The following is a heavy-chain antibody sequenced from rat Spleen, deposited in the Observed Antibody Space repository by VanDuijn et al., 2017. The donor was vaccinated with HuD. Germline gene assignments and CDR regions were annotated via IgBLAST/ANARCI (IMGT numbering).Heavy chain of an antibody. J-gene: IGHJ1*01. CDR1: GFTFSNAA. Sequence: EVQLVESGGGLVQPKESLKISCAASGFTFSNAAMYWVRQAPTKGLEWVASISTGGGNTYYRDSVKGRFTISRDNAKSTLYLQMSSLRSEDTATYYCTRMYTTDWYFDFWGPGTMVTVSS. CDR2: ISTGGGNT. CDR3: TRMYTTDWYFDF. V-gene: IGHV5-25*01. D-gene: IGHD1-6*01.